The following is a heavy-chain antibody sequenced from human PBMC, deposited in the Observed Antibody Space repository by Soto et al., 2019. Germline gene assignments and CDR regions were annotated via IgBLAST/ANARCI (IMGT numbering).Heavy chain of an antibody. CDR2: VSYDGSGK. CDR3: ARDAEAYVNVMGTIRSGYYYHGLDV. Sequence: QVQLVASGGGVVQSGRSLRLSCVGSGFTYSSYGIHWVRQAPGKGLEWVAVVSYDGSGKYYADSVKGRFTISRDNSKNTLYLQMNALGVEDTAVYHCARDAEAYVNVMGTIRSGYYYHGLDVWGQGTTVIVSS. V-gene: IGHV3-30*03. D-gene: IGHD1-1*01. J-gene: IGHJ6*02. CDR1: GFTYSSYG.